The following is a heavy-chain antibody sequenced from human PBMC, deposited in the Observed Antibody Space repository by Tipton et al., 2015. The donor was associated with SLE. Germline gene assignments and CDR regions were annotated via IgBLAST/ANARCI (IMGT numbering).Heavy chain of an antibody. CDR1: GFTFSSYW. CDR3: AKDRQDIVVVQGTSLTGY. CDR2: IKQDGSNK. J-gene: IGHJ4*02. D-gene: IGHD2-2*01. V-gene: IGHV3-7*01. Sequence: SLRLSCAASGFTFSSYWMSWVRQAPGKGLEWVANIKQDGSNKYYADSVKGRLTISRDNSKNTLYLQMNSLRAEDTAVYYCAKDRQDIVVVQGTSLTGYWGQGTLVTVSS.